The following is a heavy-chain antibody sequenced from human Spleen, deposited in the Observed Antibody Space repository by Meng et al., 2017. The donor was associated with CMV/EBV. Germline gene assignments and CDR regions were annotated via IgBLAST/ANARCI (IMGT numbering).Heavy chain of an antibody. V-gene: IGHV5-51*01. J-gene: IGHJ4*02. CDR1: GYRFNNYW. CDR2: ILPGASDA. CDR3: ARIIEGATGLDY. D-gene: IGHD1-26*01. Sequence: GESLKISCQASGYRFNNYWIGWVRQMPGKGLEWMGIILPGASDARYSPSFQGQVTISADRSINTAYLQWRSLKASDTAMYFCARIIEGATGLDYWGRGTLVT.